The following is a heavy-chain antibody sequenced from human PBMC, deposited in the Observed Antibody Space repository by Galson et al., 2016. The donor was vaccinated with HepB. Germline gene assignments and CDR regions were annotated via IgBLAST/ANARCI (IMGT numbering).Heavy chain of an antibody. CDR3: ARDVHSPPPHWYFDL. CDR2: VHTTGNT. J-gene: IGHJ2*01. CDR1: GGSISSGNYY. D-gene: IGHD2-21*01. Sequence: TLSLTCTVSGGSISSGNYYWSWIRQPAGKRLEWIGRVHTTGNTDYNSSLKSRVTISVDTSKNQFPLKLSSVTPADTAVYYCARDVHSPPPHWYFDLWGRGTLVTVSS. V-gene: IGHV4-61*02.